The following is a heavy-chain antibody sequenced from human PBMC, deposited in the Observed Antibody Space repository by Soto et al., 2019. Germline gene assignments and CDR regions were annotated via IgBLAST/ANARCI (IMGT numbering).Heavy chain of an antibody. CDR2: INPNSGGT. Sequence: ASVKVSCKASGYTFTGYYMHWVRQAPGQGLEWMGWINPNSGGTNYAQKFQGWVTMTRDTSISTAYMELSRLRSDDTAVYYCASGEAARDPYYGMDVWGQGTTVTVSS. CDR1: GYTFTGYY. D-gene: IGHD6-6*01. J-gene: IGHJ6*02. V-gene: IGHV1-2*04. CDR3: ASGEAARDPYYGMDV.